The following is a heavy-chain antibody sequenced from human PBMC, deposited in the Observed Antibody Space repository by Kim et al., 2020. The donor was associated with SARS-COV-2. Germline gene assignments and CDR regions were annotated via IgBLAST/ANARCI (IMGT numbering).Heavy chain of an antibody. CDR2: IKSKTDSGAT. V-gene: IGHV3-15*01. D-gene: IGHD3-3*01. CDR3: TTDRLRTIFGEYYYFDY. J-gene: IGHJ4*02. Sequence: GSLRLSCAASGFTFSNAWMSWVRQAPGKGLEWVGRIKSKTDSGATDYAAPVKGRFTISRDDSKNTLYLQMNSLKTEDTAVYYCTTDRLRTIFGEYYYFDYWGQGTLVTVSS. CDR1: GFTFSNAW.